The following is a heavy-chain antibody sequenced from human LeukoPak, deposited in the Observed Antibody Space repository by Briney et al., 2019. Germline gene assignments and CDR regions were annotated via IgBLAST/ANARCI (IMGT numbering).Heavy chain of an antibody. Sequence: SETLSLTCAVSGDSFSSHYWTWIRQPPGRGLEWIGYISYIGTTNYNPSLKSRVTISIDTSKNQFSLKLSSVTTADTAVYYCARDLVTVTKGFDIWGLGAMVSVSS. CDR3: ARDLVTVTKGFDI. D-gene: IGHD4-17*01. V-gene: IGHV4-59*11. CDR1: GDSFSSHY. CDR2: ISYIGTT. J-gene: IGHJ3*02.